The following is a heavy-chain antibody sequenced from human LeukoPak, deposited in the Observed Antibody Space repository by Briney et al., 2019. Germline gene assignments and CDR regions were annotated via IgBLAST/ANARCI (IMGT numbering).Heavy chain of an antibody. J-gene: IGHJ4*02. CDR3: AKGVLRGYTYGLDY. Sequence: AGGSLRLSCAASGFTFDDYAMHWVRQAPGKGLEWVSGFSWNSGSIVYADSVKGRFTISRDNAKNSLYLQMNSLRAEDTALYHCAKGVLRGYTYGLDYWGQGTLVTVSS. CDR1: GFTFDDYA. V-gene: IGHV3-9*01. CDR2: FSWNSGSI. D-gene: IGHD5-18*01.